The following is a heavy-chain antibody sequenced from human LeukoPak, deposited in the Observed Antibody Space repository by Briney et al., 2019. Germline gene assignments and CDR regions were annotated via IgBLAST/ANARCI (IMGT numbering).Heavy chain of an antibody. D-gene: IGHD3-10*01. CDR1: GFTFSSYG. J-gene: IGHJ4*02. CDR2: ISHGGSNK. CDR3: AIIYGSGSYYLDY. V-gene: IGHV3-30*03. Sequence: GGSPRLSCAASGFTFSSYGMHWVRQAPGKGLEWVAVISHGGSNKYYTDSVKGRFTISRDNSENTLYLQMNSLRAEDTAVYYCAIIYGSGSYYLDYWGQGTLVTVSS.